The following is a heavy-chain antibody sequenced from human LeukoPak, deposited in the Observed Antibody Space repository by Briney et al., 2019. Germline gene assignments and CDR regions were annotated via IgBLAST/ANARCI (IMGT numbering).Heavy chain of an antibody. Sequence: SETLSLTCAVYGGSFSGYYWSWIRQPPGKGLEWIGEINHSGSTNYNPSLKSRVTISVDTSKNQFSLKLSSVTAADTAVYYCARGRGTRVGFSSSSKRGIYYFDYWGQGTLVTVSS. CDR2: INHSGST. CDR1: GGSFSGYY. D-gene: IGHD6-13*01. CDR3: ARGRGTRVGFSSSSKRGIYYFDY. V-gene: IGHV4-34*01. J-gene: IGHJ4*02.